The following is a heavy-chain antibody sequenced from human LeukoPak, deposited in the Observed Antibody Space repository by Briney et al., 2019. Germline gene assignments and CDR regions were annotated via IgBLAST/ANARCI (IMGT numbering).Heavy chain of an antibody. CDR1: GFTFSTYG. CDR2: IWYDGSNK. D-gene: IGHD6-13*01. J-gene: IGHJ4*02. V-gene: IGHV3-33*01. CDR3: ARGGSSWYSSSFVY. Sequence: PGRSLRLSCAASGFTFSTYGMHWVRQAPGKGLEWVAVIWYDGSNKYYADSVKGRFTISRDNSKNTLYLQMNSLRAEDTAVYYCARGGSSWYSSSFVYWGQGTLVTVSS.